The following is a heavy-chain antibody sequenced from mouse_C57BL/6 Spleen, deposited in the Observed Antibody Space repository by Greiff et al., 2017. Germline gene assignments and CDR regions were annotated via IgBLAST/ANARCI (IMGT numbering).Heavy chain of an antibody. Sequence: QVQLQQSGPELVKPGASVKISCKASGYAFSSSWMNWVKQRPGKGLEWIGRIYPGDGDTNYNGKFKGKATLTADESSSTAYMQLSSLTSEDSAVYFCAREDYYGTQFAYWGQGTLVTVSA. D-gene: IGHD1-1*01. CDR2: IYPGDGDT. CDR3: AREDYYGTQFAY. V-gene: IGHV1-82*01. CDR1: GYAFSSSW. J-gene: IGHJ3*01.